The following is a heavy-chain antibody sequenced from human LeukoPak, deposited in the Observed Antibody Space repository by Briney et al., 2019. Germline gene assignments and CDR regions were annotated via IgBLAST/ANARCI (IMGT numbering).Heavy chain of an antibody. CDR1: GFTFSSYW. CDR2: INSDGSST. D-gene: IGHD6-19*01. V-gene: IGHV3-74*01. Sequence: GGSLRLSCAASGFTFSSYWMHWVRQAPGKGLVWVSRINSDGSSTSYADSVKGRFTISRDNAKNTLYLQMNSLRAEDTAVYYCARDSSGWYVSYHYYYMDVWGKGTTVTVSS. CDR3: ARDSSGWYVSYHYYYMDV. J-gene: IGHJ6*03.